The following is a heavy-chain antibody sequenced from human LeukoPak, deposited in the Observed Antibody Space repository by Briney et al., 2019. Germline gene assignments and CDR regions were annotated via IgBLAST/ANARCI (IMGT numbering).Heavy chain of an antibody. CDR2: IYPGDSDT. CDR3: ARRTGGPTRVADWFDP. J-gene: IGHJ5*02. Sequence: GESLKISWKGSGYSFTGYWIGWVRQMPGKGLEWMGIIYPGDSDTRYSPSFQGQVTISAVKSISTAYLQWSSLKASDTAMYYCARRTGGPTRVADWFDPWGQGTLVTVSS. D-gene: IGHD1-14*01. V-gene: IGHV5-51*01. CDR1: GYSFTGYW.